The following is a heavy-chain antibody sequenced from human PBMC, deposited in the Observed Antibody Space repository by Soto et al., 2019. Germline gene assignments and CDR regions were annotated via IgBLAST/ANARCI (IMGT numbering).Heavy chain of an antibody. Sequence: GGSLRLSCAASGFTFSSYWMSWVRQAPGKGLEWVANIKQDGSEKYYVDSGKGRLTISRDNAKNSLYLQMNSLRAEDTAVYYCARDTLLTNDYIWGSYRYDAFDIWGQGTMVTVSS. V-gene: IGHV3-7*01. J-gene: IGHJ3*02. CDR1: GFTFSSYW. CDR3: ARDTLLTNDYIWGSYRYDAFDI. CDR2: IKQDGSEK. D-gene: IGHD3-16*02.